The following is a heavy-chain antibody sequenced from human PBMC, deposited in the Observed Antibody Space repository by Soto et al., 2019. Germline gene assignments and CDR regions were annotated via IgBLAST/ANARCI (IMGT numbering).Heavy chain of an antibody. D-gene: IGHD3-22*01. CDR1: GFTFSSYA. J-gene: IGHJ4*02. Sequence: QVQLVESGGGVVQPGRSLRLSCAASGFTFSSYAMHWVRQAPGKGLEWVAVISYDGRNKYYADSVKGRFTISRDNSKNTLYLQMNSLKAEDTAVYYCASTPPYDSSGYYDYMIDYWGQGTLVTVSS. V-gene: IGHV3-30*04. CDR2: ISYDGRNK. CDR3: ASTPPYDSSGYYDYMIDY.